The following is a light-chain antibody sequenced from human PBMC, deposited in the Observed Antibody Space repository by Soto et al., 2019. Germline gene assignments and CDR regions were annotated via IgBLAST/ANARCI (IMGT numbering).Light chain of an antibody. CDR1: NVGSRS. CDR3: QVWEATGDQVV. Sequence: SYELTQPPSVSVAPGETARISCGGNNVGSRSVHWYQQKPGQAPFLVIYYDSDRPSGIPERFSCSNSGNTATLIISRVEAGDEADYYCQVWEATGDQVVFGGGTKLAVL. J-gene: IGLJ2*01. V-gene: IGLV3-21*01. CDR2: YDS.